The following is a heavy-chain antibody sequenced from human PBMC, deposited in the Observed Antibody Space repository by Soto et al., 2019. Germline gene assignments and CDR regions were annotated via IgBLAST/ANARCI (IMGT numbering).Heavy chain of an antibody. Sequence: ASVKVSCKASGYTFTSYAMHWVRQAPGQRLEWMGWINAGNGNTKYSQKFQGRVTITRDTSASTAHMELSSLRSEDTAVYYCARTSFLFNTFDYWGQGTLVTVSS. CDR2: INAGNGNT. D-gene: IGHD3-3*01. CDR1: GYTFTSYA. J-gene: IGHJ4*02. CDR3: ARTSFLFNTFDY. V-gene: IGHV1-3*01.